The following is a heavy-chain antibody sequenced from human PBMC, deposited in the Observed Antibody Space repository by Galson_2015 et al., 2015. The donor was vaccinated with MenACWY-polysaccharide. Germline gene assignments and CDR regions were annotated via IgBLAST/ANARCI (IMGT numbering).Heavy chain of an antibody. V-gene: IGHV1-69*04. Sequence: SVKVSCKASGGTFSSYAISWVRQAPGQGLEWMGRIIPILGIANYAQKFQGRVTITADKSTSTAYMELSSLRSEDTAVYYCARDGPREGQQQLPAYWGQGTLVTVSS. D-gene: IGHD6-13*01. CDR3: ARDGPREGQQQLPAY. CDR2: IIPILGIA. J-gene: IGHJ4*02. CDR1: GGTFSSYA.